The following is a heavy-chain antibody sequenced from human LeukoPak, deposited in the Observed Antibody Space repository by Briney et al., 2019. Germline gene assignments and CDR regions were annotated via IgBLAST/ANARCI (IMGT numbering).Heavy chain of an antibody. CDR3: ARDRTLYCSGGSCSYYYYYYYMDV. CDR1: GGSISSYY. J-gene: IGHJ6*03. V-gene: IGHV4-4*07. CDR2: IYTSGST. Sequence: PSETLSLTCTVSGGSISSYYWSWIRQPPGKGLEWIGRIYTSGSTNYNPSLKSRVTMSVDTSKNQFSLKLSSVTAADTAVYYCARDRTLYCSGGSCSYYYYYYYMDVWGKGTTVTVSS. D-gene: IGHD2-15*01.